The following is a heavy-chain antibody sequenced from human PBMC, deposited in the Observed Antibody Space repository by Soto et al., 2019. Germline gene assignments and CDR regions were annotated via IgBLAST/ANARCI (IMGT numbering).Heavy chain of an antibody. V-gene: IGHV3-74*01. D-gene: IGHD5-12*01. CDR1: RFSNSW. CDR2: INTEGDTT. J-gene: IGHJ3*02. Sequence: GGSLRLSCAASRFSNSWMHWVRQVPGKGLVWVSRINTEGDTTNYADLVKGRFTISRDYAKDTVYLQMNSLRAEDTAVYYCVRGPGAYVYFRFHIWGQGKRATV. CDR3: VRGPGAYVYFRFHI.